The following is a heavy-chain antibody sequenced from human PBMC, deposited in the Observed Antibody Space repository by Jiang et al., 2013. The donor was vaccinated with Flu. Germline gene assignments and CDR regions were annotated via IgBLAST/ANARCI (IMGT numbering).Heavy chain of an antibody. CDR2: INTNTGNP. Sequence: VRQAPGQGLEWMGWINTNTGNPTYAQGFTGRFVFSVDTSVSTAYLQISSLKAEDTATYYCARARNYYDRSGYLGYWGQGTLVTVSS. D-gene: IGHD3-22*01. CDR3: ARARNYYDRSGYLGY. V-gene: IGHV7-4-1*02. J-gene: IGHJ4*02.